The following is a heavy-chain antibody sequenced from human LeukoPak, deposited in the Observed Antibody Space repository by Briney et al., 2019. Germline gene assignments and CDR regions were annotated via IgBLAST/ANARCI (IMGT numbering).Heavy chain of an antibody. D-gene: IGHD3-3*01. CDR1: GGSISSGSYY. Sequence: SETLSLTCTVSGGSISSGSYYWSWIRQPAGKGLEWIGRIYTSGSTNYNPSLKSRVTISVDTSKNQFSLKLSSVTAADTAVYYCARGPGITIFGVARGDWFDPWRQGTLVTVSS. J-gene: IGHJ5*02. V-gene: IGHV4-61*02. CDR3: ARGPGITIFGVARGDWFDP. CDR2: IYTSGST.